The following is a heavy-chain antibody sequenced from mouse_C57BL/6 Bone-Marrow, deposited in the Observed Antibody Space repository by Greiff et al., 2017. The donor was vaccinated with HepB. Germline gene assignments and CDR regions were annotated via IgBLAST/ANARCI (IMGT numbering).Heavy chain of an antibody. D-gene: IGHD4-1*01. CDR1: GFTFSDYG. V-gene: IGHV5-17*01. CDR3: ARAGPYFDY. J-gene: IGHJ2*01. CDR2: ISSGSSTI. Sequence: EVMLVESGGGLVKPGGSLKLSCAASGFTFSDYGMHWVRQAPEKGLEWVAYISSGSSTIDYADTVKGRFTISRDNAKNTLFLQMTSLRSEDTAMYYCARAGPYFDYWGQGTTLPVSS.